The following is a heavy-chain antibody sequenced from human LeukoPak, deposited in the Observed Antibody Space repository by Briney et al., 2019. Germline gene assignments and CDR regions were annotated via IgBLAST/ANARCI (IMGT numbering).Heavy chain of an antibody. V-gene: IGHV4-4*07. CDR2: IYTSGST. J-gene: IGHJ5*02. D-gene: IGHD1-14*01. CDR1: GGSISSYY. Sequence: SETLSLTCTVSGGSISSYYWSWLRQPAGKGLEWIGRIYTSGSTNYNPSLTSRVTMSVDTSKNQFSLKLSSVTAADTAVCYCARGITSRGNLWGQGTLVTVSS. CDR3: ARGITSRGNL.